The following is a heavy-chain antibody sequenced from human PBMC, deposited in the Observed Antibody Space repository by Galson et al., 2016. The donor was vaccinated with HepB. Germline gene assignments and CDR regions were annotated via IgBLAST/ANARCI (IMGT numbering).Heavy chain of an antibody. CDR1: GFTFSSYW. D-gene: IGHD1-26*01. Sequence: SLRLSCAASGFTFSSYWMSWVRQAPGKRLECVANIKQDGSEQYYVDSVKGRFTISRDNAKKSLYLQMNSLRAEDTAVYDCARGGSRPIDYWGQGTLVTVSS. V-gene: IGHV3-7*02. CDR2: IKQDGSEQ. CDR3: ARGGSRPIDY. J-gene: IGHJ4*02.